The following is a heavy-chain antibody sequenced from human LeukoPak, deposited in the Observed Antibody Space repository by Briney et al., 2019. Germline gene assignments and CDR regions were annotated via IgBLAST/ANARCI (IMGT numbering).Heavy chain of an antibody. D-gene: IGHD2-2*01. V-gene: IGHV3-48*03. CDR3: AKGRYCSTTTCPFDS. CDR2: ISSSGSTI. Sequence: GGSLRLSCAASGFTFSSYEMNWVRQAPGKGLEWVSYISSSGSTIYYADSVKGRFTISRDNAKNSLYLQMNSLRAEDTAVYYCAKGRYCSTTTCPFDSWGQGTLVTVSS. J-gene: IGHJ4*02. CDR1: GFTFSSYE.